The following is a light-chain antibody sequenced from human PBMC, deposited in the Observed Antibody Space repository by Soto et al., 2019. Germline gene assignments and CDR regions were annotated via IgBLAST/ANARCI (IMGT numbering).Light chain of an antibody. CDR2: DAS. J-gene: IGKJ1*01. Sequence: VMTQSPATLSLSPWERATLSCRASQSVSSYLAWYQQKPGQAPRLLIYDASTRATGIPARFSGSGSGTDFTLTITSLEPEDFAVYYCQQRSNWPPTFGQGTKVDIK. CDR1: QSVSSY. V-gene: IGKV3-11*01. CDR3: QQRSNWPPT.